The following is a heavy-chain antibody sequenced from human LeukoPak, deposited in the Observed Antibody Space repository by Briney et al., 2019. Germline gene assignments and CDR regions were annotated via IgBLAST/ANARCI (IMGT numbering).Heavy chain of an antibody. J-gene: IGHJ4*02. CDR2: INQNGSEK. CDR3: ARDQGAAGDY. V-gene: IGHV3-7*01. CDR1: GFTFSNYW. Sequence: GGSLRLSCVASGFTFSNYWMSWVRQAPGKGLEWVAKINQNGSEKAYVDSVKGRFTISRDNAKNSLYLQMNSLIAEDTALYYCARDQGAAGDYWGQGTLVTASS. D-gene: IGHD6-13*01.